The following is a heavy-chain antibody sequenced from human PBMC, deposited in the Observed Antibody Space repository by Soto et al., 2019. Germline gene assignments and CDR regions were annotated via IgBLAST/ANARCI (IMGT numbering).Heavy chain of an antibody. V-gene: IGHV4-34*01. CDR3: ARQGLRGYSYGSRARFDY. D-gene: IGHD5-18*01. J-gene: IGHJ4*02. CDR2: INHSGST. CDR1: GGSFSGYY. Sequence: QVQLQQWGAGLLKPSETLSLTCAVYGGSFSGYYWSWIRQPPGKGLEWIGEINHSGSTNYNPSLKTRVPMSVDTSKNQFSRKLSSVTAADTAVYYCARQGLRGYSYGSRARFDYWGQGTLVTVSS.